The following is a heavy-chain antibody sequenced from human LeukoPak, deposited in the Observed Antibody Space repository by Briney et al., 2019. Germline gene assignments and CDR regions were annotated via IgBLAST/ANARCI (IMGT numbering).Heavy chain of an antibody. CDR2: IIPIFGTA. CDR3: ARVDKADCSSTSCPFDI. D-gene: IGHD2-2*01. J-gene: IGHJ3*02. V-gene: IGHV1-69*13. CDR1: GGTFSSYA. Sequence: SVKVSRKASGGTFSSYAISWVRQAPGQGLEWMGGIIPIFGTANYAQKFQGRVTITADESTSTAYMELSSLRSEDTAVYYCARVDKADCSSTSCPFDIWGQGTMVTVSS.